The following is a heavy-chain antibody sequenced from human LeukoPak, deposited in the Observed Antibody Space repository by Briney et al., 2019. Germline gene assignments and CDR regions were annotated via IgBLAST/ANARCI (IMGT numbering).Heavy chain of an antibody. Sequence: GLEWVANIKQDGSEKYYVDSVKGRFTISRDNAKNSLYLQMNSLRAEDTAVYYCARGEGFDYWGQGTLVTVSS. V-gene: IGHV3-7*01. J-gene: IGHJ4*02. CDR3: ARGEGFDY. CDR2: IKQDGSEK.